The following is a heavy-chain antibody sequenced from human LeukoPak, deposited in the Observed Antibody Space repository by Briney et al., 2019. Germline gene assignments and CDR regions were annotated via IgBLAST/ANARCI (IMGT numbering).Heavy chain of an antibody. V-gene: IGHV3-48*03. J-gene: IGHJ3*02. CDR2: ISDSGSAK. CDR1: GFTFNSYE. Sequence: GGSRRLPCPASGFTFNSYERNWVRQPPGKGLDWVSYISDSGSAKYYSDSVKGRFTISRDNAKNSLYLQMNSLRPEDTAVYYCAREAAPVAAAQPDAVDIWGQGTMVTVSS. D-gene: IGHD2-15*01. CDR3: AREAAPVAAAQPDAVDI.